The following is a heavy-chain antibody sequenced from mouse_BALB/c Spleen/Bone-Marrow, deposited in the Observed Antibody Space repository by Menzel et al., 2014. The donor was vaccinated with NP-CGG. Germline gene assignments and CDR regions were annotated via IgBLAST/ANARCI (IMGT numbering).Heavy chain of an antibody. CDR1: GFNIKDTY. J-gene: IGHJ4*01. Sequence: EVQLQQSGAELVKPGASVKLSCTAPGFNIKDTYMHWVKQRPEQGLEWIGRIYPANGDTKYDPKFQGKATITADTSSNTAYLQLSSLTSEDTAVYYCARYGNGLMDYWGQGTSVTVSS. CDR3: ARYGNGLMDY. V-gene: IGHV14-3*02. D-gene: IGHD2-1*01. CDR2: IYPANGDT.